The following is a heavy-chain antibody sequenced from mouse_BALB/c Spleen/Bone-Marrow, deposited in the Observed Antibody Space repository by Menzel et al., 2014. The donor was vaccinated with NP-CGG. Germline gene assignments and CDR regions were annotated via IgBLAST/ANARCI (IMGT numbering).Heavy chain of an antibody. J-gene: IGHJ2*01. CDR1: GYAFSSSW. CDR2: IYPGDGDT. V-gene: IGHV1-82*01. D-gene: IGHD2-1*01. Sequence: GHLQQTGPELGKPGASVKISCKAYGYAFSSSWMNWVKQRPGQGLEWIGRIYPGDGDTNYNGKFKGKATLTADKSSSTAYMQLSSLTSVDSAVYFCARRGGNPSFDYW. CDR3: ARRGGNPSFDY.